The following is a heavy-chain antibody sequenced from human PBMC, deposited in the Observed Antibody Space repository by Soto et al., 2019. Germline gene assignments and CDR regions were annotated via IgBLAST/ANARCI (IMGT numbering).Heavy chain of an antibody. V-gene: IGHV3-30*18. D-gene: IGHD3-22*01. CDR1: GFTFSSYG. CDR3: AKDLVDYDSSGDLFDY. CDR2: ISYDGSNK. Sequence: QVQLMESGGGVVQPGRSLRLSCAASGFTFSSYGMHWVRQAPGKGLEWVAVISYDGSNKYYADSVKGRFTISRDNSKNTLYLQMNSLRAEDTAVYYCAKDLVDYDSSGDLFDYWGQGTLVTVSS. J-gene: IGHJ4*02.